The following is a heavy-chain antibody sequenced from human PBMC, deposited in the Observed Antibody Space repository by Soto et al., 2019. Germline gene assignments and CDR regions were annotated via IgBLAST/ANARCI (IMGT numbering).Heavy chain of an antibody. Sequence: WGSLRLSCAASGFTFISYGIHFFGHSPCKWLEWVAVISYDGRNKYYADAVKGRFTISRDNSKNTLYLQMSSLRAEDTAVYYCVKDGSSGWPYFYDMDVWGQGTTVTVSS. CDR1: GFTFISYG. CDR2: ISYDGRNK. J-gene: IGHJ6*02. V-gene: IGHV3-30*18. CDR3: VKDGSSGWPYFYDMDV. D-gene: IGHD6-19*01.